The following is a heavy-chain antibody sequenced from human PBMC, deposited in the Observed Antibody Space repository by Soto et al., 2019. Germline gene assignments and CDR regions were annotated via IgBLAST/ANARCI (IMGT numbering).Heavy chain of an antibody. Sequence: PSETLSLTCTVSGGSISSSSYYWGWIRQPPGKGLEWIGSIYYSGSTYYNPSLKSRVTISVDTSKNQFSLKLSSVTAADTAVYYCASAAETSLFIFDYWGQGTLVTVSS. CDR1: GGSISSSSYY. J-gene: IGHJ4*02. D-gene: IGHD2-15*01. CDR3: ASAAETSLFIFDY. V-gene: IGHV4-39*01. CDR2: IYYSGST.